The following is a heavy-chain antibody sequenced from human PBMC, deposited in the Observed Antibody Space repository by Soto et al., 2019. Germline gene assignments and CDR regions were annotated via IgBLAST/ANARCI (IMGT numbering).Heavy chain of an antibody. D-gene: IGHD3-10*01. CDR3: ARDDGSGFNWFDP. Sequence: EVQLVESGGGLVQPGGSLRLSCAASGFAFRNFDMNWVRQAPGKGLEWVSSISSSGLTIYYADSLKGRFTISRDNAKNSLHLKMTSLRAEDTAVYYCARDDGSGFNWFDPWGQGTLVTVSS. CDR1: GFAFRNFD. J-gene: IGHJ5*02. CDR2: ISSSGLTI. V-gene: IGHV3-48*03.